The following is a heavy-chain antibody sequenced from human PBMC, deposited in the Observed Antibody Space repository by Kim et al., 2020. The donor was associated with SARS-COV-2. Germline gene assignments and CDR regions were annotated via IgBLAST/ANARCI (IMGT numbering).Heavy chain of an antibody. J-gene: IGHJ5*02. CDR2: IKQDGSEK. V-gene: IGHV3-7*01. CDR3: ARCPRIYCSGGSCYSWFDP. D-gene: IGHD2-15*01. CDR1: GFTFSSYW. Sequence: GGSLRLSCAASGFTFSSYWMSWVRQAPGKGLEWVANIKQDGSEKYYVDSVKGRFTISRDNAKNSLYLQMNSLRAEDTAVYYCARCPRIYCSGGSCYSWFDPWGQGTLVTVSS.